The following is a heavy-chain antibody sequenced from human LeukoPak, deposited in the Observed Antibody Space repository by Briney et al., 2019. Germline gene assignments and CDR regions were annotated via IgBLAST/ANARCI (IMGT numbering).Heavy chain of an antibody. J-gene: IGHJ4*02. V-gene: IGHV4-38-2*01. D-gene: IGHD2-15*01. CDR1: GYSISSGYY. Sequence: PSETLSLTCAVSGYSISSGYYWGWIRQPPGKGLEWVGSIYHSGSTYYNPSLKSRVTISVDTSKNQFSLKLSSVTAADTAVYYCARHGSGSRRCGFHYWGQGTLVTVSS. CDR2: IYHSGST. CDR3: ARHGSGSRRCGFHY.